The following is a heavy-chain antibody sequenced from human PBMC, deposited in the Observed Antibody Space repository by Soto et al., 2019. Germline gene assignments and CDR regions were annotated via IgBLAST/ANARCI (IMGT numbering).Heavy chain of an antibody. CDR2: VNGDNAYI. V-gene: IGHV3-21*06. CDR1: GFAFSIST. J-gene: IGHJ6*02. CDR3: ARGFCSGGNCYNGLDV. D-gene: IGHD2-15*01. Sequence: PGGSLRLSCAATGFAFSISTIHWVRQAPGKGLEWVSSVNGDNAYIYYADSVRGRFTISRDNAKNSVSLQMSSLRADDTAVYYCARGFCSGGNCYNGLDVWGQGTTVTVSS.